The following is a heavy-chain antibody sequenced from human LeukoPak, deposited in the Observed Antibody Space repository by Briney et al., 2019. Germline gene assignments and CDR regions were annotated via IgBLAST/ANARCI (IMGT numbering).Heavy chain of an antibody. V-gene: IGHV3-23*01. J-gene: IGHJ6*02. D-gene: IGHD1-26*01. CDR2: TSGSGGST. CDR1: GFIFSNYA. CDR3: AKANSGSYLGGGYYYYYGMDV. Sequence: GGSLRLSCAASGFIFSNYAMSWVRQAPGKGLEWVSATSGSGGSTYYADSVKGRFTISRDNSKNTLYLQMNSLRAEDTAVYYCAKANSGSYLGGGYYYYYGMDVWGQGTTVTVSS.